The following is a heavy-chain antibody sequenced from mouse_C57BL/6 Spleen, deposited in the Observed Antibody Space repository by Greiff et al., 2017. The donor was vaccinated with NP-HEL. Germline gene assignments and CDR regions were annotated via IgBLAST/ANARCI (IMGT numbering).Heavy chain of an antibody. CDR1: GYTFTSYG. Sequence: QVQLQQSGAELARPGASVKLSCKASGYTFTSYGISWVKQRTGQGLEWIGEIYPRSGNTYYNEKFKGKATLTADKSSSTAYMELRSLTSEDSAVYFCARGSSGYLYYFDYWGQGTTLTVSS. CDR2: IYPRSGNT. V-gene: IGHV1-81*01. D-gene: IGHD3-2*02. CDR3: ARGSSGYLYYFDY. J-gene: IGHJ2*01.